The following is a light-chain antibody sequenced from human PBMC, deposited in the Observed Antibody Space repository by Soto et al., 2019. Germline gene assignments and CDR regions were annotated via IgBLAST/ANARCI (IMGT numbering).Light chain of an antibody. J-gene: IGKJ4*01. V-gene: IGKV1-9*01. CDR3: QQVNNYPLT. CDR1: QGISTF. Sequence: DIQLTQSPSFMSASVGDRVTITFRASQGISTFLAWYQQHPGTAPKRLIYDASNLQSGVPSRFSGSGSGTEFTLTISSPQPEDFATYYCQQVNNYPLTFGGGTKVDIK. CDR2: DAS.